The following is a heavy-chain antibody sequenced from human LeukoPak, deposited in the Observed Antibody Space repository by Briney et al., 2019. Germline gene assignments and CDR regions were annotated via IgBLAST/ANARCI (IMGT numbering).Heavy chain of an antibody. CDR3: ARGGRGFGELTFDY. Sequence: SETLSLTCAVSGGSISSGGYSWSWIRQPPGKGLEWIGYIYHSGSTYYNPSLKSRVTISVDRSKNQFSLKLSSVTAADTAVYYCARGGRGFGELTFDYWGQGTLVTVSS. J-gene: IGHJ4*02. CDR1: GGSISSGGYS. D-gene: IGHD3-10*01. V-gene: IGHV4-30-2*01. CDR2: IYHSGST.